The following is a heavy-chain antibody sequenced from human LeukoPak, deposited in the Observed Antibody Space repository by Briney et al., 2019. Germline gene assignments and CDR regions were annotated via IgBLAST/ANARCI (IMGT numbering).Heavy chain of an antibody. J-gene: IGHJ4*02. D-gene: IGHD2-15*01. Sequence: KPSETLSLTCAVYGGSFSSYYWSWIRQPPGKGLEWIGEINHSGSTNYNPSLKSRVTISVDTSKNQFSLKLSSVTAADTAVYYCARGLSPVLRHWGQGTLVTVSS. CDR3: ARGLSPVLRH. V-gene: IGHV4-34*01. CDR1: GGSFSSYY. CDR2: INHSGST.